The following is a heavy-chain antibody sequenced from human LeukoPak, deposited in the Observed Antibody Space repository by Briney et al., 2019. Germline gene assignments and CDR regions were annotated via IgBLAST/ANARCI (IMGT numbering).Heavy chain of an antibody. CDR3: AREGGGGAIAVAGTGYFDY. D-gene: IGHD6-19*01. J-gene: IGHJ4*02. CDR2: ISYDGSNK. CDR1: GFTFSSYA. V-gene: IGHV3-30*04. Sequence: GGSLRLSCAASGFTFSSYAMHWVRQAPGKGLEWVAVISYDGSNKYYADSVKGRFTISRDNSKNTLYLQMNSLRAEDTAVYYCAREGGGGAIAVAGTGYFDYWGQGTLVTVSS.